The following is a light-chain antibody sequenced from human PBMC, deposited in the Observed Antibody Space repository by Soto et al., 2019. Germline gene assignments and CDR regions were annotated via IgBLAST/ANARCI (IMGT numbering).Light chain of an antibody. CDR2: DDN. J-gene: IGLJ1*01. V-gene: IGLV1-51*01. CDR3: GAWDDSLNVYV. CDR1: SSNLAYNS. Sequence: QSVLTQPPSVSAAPGQDVTISCSGRSSNLAYNSLSWYQQLPGTAPKLLIYDDNKRPTGIPARFSGSKSGTSATLGITGLETGDGADYYCGAWDDSLNVYVFGSGTKVTVL.